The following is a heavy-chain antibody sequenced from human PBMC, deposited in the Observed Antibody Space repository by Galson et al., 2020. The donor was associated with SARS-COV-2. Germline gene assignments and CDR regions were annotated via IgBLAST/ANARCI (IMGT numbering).Heavy chain of an antibody. V-gene: IGHV1-24*01. CDR2: FDPEDGET. CDR3: ATGAAWGYFYYYYYMDV. J-gene: IGHJ6*03. Sequence: ASVKVSCKVSGYTLTELSMHWVRQAPGKGLEWMGGFDPEDGETIYAQKFQGRVTMTEDTSTDTAYMELSSLRSEDTAVYYCATGAAWGYFYYYYYMDVWGKGTTVTVSS. CDR1: GYTLTELS. D-gene: IGHD1-26*01.